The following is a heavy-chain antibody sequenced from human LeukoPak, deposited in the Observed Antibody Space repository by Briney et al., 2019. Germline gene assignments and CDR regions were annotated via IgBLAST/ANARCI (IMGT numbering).Heavy chain of an antibody. CDR3: AKSNYDSSGYYYGHSR. CDR1: GFTFSSYA. D-gene: IGHD3-22*01. J-gene: IGHJ4*02. CDR2: ISGSGGST. Sequence: GGSLRLSCAASGFTFSSYAMSWVRQAPGKGLEWVSAISGSGGSTYYADSVKGRFTISRDNSKNTLYLQMNSLRAEDTAVYYCAKSNYDSSGYYYGHSRWGQGTLVTVSS. V-gene: IGHV3-23*01.